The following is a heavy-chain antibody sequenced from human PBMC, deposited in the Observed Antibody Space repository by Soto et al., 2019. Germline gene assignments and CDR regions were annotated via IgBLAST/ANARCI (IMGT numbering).Heavy chain of an antibody. D-gene: IGHD6-6*01. CDR1: GYSFTSYW. CDR2: IYPGDSDT. J-gene: IGHJ5*02. V-gene: IGHV5-51*01. CDR3: ARRYIYSISSIPPDGGLNPSDNWFDP. Sequence: GESLKISCKGSGYSFTSYWIGWVRQMPGKGLEWMGIIYPGDSDTRYSPSFQGQVTISADKSISTAYLQWSSLKASDTAMYYCARRYIYSISSIPPDGGLNPSDNWFDPGGKGTPVTVP.